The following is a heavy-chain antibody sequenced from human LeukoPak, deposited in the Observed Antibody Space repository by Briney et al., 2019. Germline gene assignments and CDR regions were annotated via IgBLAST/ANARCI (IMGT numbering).Heavy chain of an antibody. J-gene: IGHJ3*02. Sequence: GGSLRLSCATSGFTFSNYWMYWVRQGPGKRLVWVSRINGAGRTTNYADSVKGRFTISRDNAKNTMYLQMNSLRAEDTAMYFCATPIRGYDGFEIWGQGTMVTVSS. V-gene: IGHV3-74*01. CDR3: ATPIRGYDGFEI. CDR1: GFTFSNYW. D-gene: IGHD5-12*01. CDR2: INGAGRTT.